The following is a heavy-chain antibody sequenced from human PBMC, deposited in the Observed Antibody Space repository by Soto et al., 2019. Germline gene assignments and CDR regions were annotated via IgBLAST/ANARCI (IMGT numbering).Heavy chain of an antibody. CDR2: IWYDGSNK. D-gene: IGHD1-26*01. CDR3: ARDGEGGRPPPGY. Sequence: QVQLVESGGGVVQPGRSLRLSCAASGFTFSSYGMHWVRQAPGKGLEWVAVIWYDGSNKYYADSVKGRFTISRDNSKNTLYRQRKRWRAEARAVYYGARDGEGGRPPPGYWGQGTLVTVPS. CDR1: GFTFSSYG. J-gene: IGHJ4*02. V-gene: IGHV3-33*01.